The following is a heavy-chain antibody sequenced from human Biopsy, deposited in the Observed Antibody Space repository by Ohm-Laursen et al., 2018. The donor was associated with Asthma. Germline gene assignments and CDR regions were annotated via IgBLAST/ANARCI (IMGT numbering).Heavy chain of an antibody. CDR2: IKHDGTEK. V-gene: IGHV3-7*01. Sequence: GSLRLSCPDSGFTFLDYWMSWLRQVPGKGMAWVDNIKHDGTEKHHVDSLNGRFTISRDNAKNSLYLQMNSLRAEDTAVYYCARTFHFWSPYHAEHYQLWGQGTLGTVPS. CDR3: ARTFHFWSPYHAEHYQL. D-gene: IGHD3-3*02. J-gene: IGHJ1*01. CDR1: GFTFLDYW.